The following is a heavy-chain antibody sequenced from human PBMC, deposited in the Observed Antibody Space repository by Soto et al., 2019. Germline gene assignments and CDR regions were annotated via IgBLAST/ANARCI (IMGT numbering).Heavy chain of an antibody. Sequence: WGSLRLSCSASGFTFSTFSMNWVRQAPGKGLEWLSYIGGSGGSISYADSVKGRFTISRDNGKNTLYLQMSSLRDEGTAVYYCARDLAWAFDSWGQGALVTVS. CDR1: GFTFSTFS. D-gene: IGHD1-26*01. J-gene: IGHJ4*02. V-gene: IGHV3-48*02. CDR3: ARDLAWAFDS. CDR2: IGGSGGSI.